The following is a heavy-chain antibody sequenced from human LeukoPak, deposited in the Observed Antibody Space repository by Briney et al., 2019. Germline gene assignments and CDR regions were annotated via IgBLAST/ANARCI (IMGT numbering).Heavy chain of an antibody. CDR1: GFIFSTYA. Sequence: PGGSLRLSCAASGFIFSTYAMSWVRQAPGKGLEWVSVISGSGGNTYYADSVKGRFTISRDSSKNTLYLQMNSLKAEDTAVYFCARALADGYNFPPFDYWGQGTLVTVSS. CDR3: ARALADGYNFPPFDY. J-gene: IGHJ4*02. V-gene: IGHV3-23*01. D-gene: IGHD5-24*01. CDR2: ISGSGGNT.